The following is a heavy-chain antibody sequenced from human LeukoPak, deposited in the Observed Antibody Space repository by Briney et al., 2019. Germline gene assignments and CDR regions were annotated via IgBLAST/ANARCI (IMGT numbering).Heavy chain of an antibody. Sequence: GGSLRLSCAASGFTFSTYAVSWVRQAPGKGLEWVSTISGSSSSTYYADSVKGRFTISRDNSKNTLYLQMNSLRAEDTAVYYCARDQYCSSTSCQGRLDPWGQGTLVTVSS. J-gene: IGHJ5*02. CDR1: GFTFSTYA. D-gene: IGHD2-2*01. V-gene: IGHV3-23*01. CDR2: ISGSSSST. CDR3: ARDQYCSSTSCQGRLDP.